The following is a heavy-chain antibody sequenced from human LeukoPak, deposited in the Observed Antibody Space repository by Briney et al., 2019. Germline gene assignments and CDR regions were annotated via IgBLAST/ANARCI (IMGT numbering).Heavy chain of an antibody. D-gene: IGHD5-18*01. CDR1: GVSFSGYY. CDR2: INHSGST. J-gene: IGHJ6*02. V-gene: IGHV4-34*01. CDR3: ARRPRGYSYGSRAYYYYGMDV. Sequence: SETLSLTCAVYGVSFSGYYWSWIRQPPGKGLEWIGEINHSGSTNYNPSLKSRVTISVDTSKNQFSLKLSSVTAADTAVYYCARRPRGYSYGSRAYYYYGMDVWGQGTTVTVSS.